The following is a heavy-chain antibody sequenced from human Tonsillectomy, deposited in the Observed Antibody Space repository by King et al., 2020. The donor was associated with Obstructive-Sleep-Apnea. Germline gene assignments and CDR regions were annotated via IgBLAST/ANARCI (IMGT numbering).Heavy chain of an antibody. Sequence: VQLVESGGGLVQPGGSLKLSCVTSGFTCSSYAMSWVRQAPGKGLEWFSSIISGGKTYYADSVKVRFTISPDNSKNTLYLQMNSLRAEDTAVYYCAKDIGTTVTRDYWGQGTLVTVSS. CDR1: GFTCSSYA. D-gene: IGHD4-17*01. J-gene: IGHJ4*02. CDR2: IISGGKT. CDR3: AKDIGTTVTRDY. V-gene: IGHV3-23*04.